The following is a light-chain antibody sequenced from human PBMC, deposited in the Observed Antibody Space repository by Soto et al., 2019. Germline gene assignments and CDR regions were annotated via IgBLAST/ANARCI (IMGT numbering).Light chain of an antibody. CDR1: QGISSY. Sequence: DIPLAQSPSFLSASVGDRVTITCRASQGISSYLAWYQQKPGKAPKLLIYAASTLQSGVPSRFSGSGSGTEFTLTISSLQPEDFATYYCQQLNSYPITFGQGTRLESK. CDR2: AAS. CDR3: QQLNSYPIT. J-gene: IGKJ5*01. V-gene: IGKV1-9*01.